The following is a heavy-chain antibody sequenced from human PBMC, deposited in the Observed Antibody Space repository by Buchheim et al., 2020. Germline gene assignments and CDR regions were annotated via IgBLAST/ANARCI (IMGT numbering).Heavy chain of an antibody. J-gene: IGHJ4*02. D-gene: IGHD3-22*01. CDR3: ARTRRTYNRDSSGYYTLDY. CDR1: GFSLSTTGMC. Sequence: QVTLRESGPALVKPTQTLTLTCTFSGFSLSTTGMCVSWIRQPPGKALEWLIRIDWDDDKYYNPSLKTRLTISKDTSKNQVVLRMTNMDPVDTATYYCARTRRTYNRDSSGYYTLDYWGQGTL. V-gene: IGHV2-70*15. CDR2: IDWDDDK.